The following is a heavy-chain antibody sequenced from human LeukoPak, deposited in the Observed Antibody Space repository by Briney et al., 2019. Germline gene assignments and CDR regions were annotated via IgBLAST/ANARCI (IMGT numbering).Heavy chain of an antibody. D-gene: IGHD3-10*01. CDR1: GFTFDDYA. V-gene: IGHV3-9*01. Sequence: GRSLRLSCAASGFTFDDYAMHWVRQAPGKGLGWVSGISWNSGSIGYADSVKGRFTISRDNAKNSLYLQMNSLRAEDTALYYCAKDRAMVRGVIHDYWGQGTLVTVSS. J-gene: IGHJ4*02. CDR2: ISWNSGSI. CDR3: AKDRAMVRGVIHDY.